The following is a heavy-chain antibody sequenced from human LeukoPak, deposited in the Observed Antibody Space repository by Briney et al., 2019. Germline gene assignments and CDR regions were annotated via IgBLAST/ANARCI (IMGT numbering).Heavy chain of an antibody. CDR2: ISSSSSYI. D-gene: IGHD3-10*01. Sequence: PGRSLRLSCVASGFPFSSYSMNWVRQAPGKGLEWVSAISSSSSYIYSADSVKGRFTISRDNAKNSLYLQMNSLRAEDTAVYYCALTPGIVDYWGQGTLVTVSS. CDR3: ALTPGIVDY. CDR1: GFPFSSYS. J-gene: IGHJ4*02. V-gene: IGHV3-21*01.